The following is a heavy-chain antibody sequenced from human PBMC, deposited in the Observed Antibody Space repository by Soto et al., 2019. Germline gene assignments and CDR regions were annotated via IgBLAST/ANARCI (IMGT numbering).Heavy chain of an antibody. CDR1: GFTFSSYA. J-gene: IGHJ4*02. CDR3: AKARHGSGTYSYFDY. Sequence: QVQLVESGGGVVQPGRSLRLSCAASGFTFSSYAMHWVRQAPGNELEWVAVIWYDGSNKNYADSVKGRFTISRDNSKNTLYLQMNSLRTEDTAVYYCAKARHGSGTYSYFDYWGQGILVTVSS. V-gene: IGHV3-30*18. CDR2: IWYDGSNK. D-gene: IGHD3-10*01.